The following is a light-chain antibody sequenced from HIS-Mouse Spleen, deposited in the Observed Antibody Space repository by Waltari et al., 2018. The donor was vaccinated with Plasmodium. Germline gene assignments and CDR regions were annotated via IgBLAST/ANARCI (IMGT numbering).Light chain of an antibody. J-gene: IGLJ2*01. CDR2: DVR. CDR3: CSYAGSYTFVV. Sequence: QSALTQPRSVSGSPGQSVTISCTGTSSDVGGYNYVSWYQQHPGKAPTLMVYDVRKRPSGVPDRFSGPKSGNTASLTISGRQAEDEADYYCCSYAGSYTFVVFGGGTKLTVL. V-gene: IGLV2-11*01. CDR1: SSDVGGYNY.